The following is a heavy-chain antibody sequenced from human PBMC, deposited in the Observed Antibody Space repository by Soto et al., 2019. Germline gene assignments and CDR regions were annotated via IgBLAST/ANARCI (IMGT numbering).Heavy chain of an antibody. D-gene: IGHD6-19*01. J-gene: IGHJ6*02. Sequence: ASVKVSCKASGYTFTSYGISWVRQAPGQGLEWMGWISAYNGNTNYAQKLQGRVTMTTDTSTSTAYMELRSLRSDDTAVYYCARDRDSSGWYGSYYYGMDVWGQGTTVTVSS. CDR3: ARDRDSSGWYGSYYYGMDV. CDR2: ISAYNGNT. CDR1: GYTFTSYG. V-gene: IGHV1-18*01.